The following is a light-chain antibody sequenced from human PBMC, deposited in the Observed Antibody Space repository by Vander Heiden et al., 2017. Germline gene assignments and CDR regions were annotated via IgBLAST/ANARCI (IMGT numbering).Light chain of an antibody. CDR3: QSYDSRVSGSV. CDR2: GNI. J-gene: IGLJ2*01. CDR1: FGNIEARYD. Sequence: QSLLSPPPSVSGSPRQRVTVTCTGNFGNIEARYDGHWDQQIPGTPPRPTIYGNIHRPSRVPDRVSGSKSVTSASLAITGLQAEDEAEYFCQSYDSRVSGSVFGGGTKLTVL. V-gene: IGLV1-40*01.